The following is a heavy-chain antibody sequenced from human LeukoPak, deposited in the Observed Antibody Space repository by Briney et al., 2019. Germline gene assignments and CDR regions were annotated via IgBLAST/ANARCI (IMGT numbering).Heavy chain of an antibody. CDR3: AKEEYCSSTTCLDY. J-gene: IGHJ4*02. Sequence: GGSLRLSCAASGFTFSSYAISWVRQAPGKGLEWVSAISGSGGSTYYADSVKGRFTISRDNSKNTLYLQMNSLRAEDTAVYYCAKEEYCSSTTCLDYWGQGTLVTVSS. CDR2: ISGSGGST. D-gene: IGHD2-2*01. CDR1: GFTFSSYA. V-gene: IGHV3-23*01.